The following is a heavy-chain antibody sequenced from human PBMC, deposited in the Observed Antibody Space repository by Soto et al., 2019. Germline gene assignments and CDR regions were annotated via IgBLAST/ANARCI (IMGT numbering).Heavy chain of an antibody. CDR1: GGSINSGGYY. V-gene: IGHV4-31*03. Sequence: QVQLRESGPGLVKPSQTLSLTCTVSGGSINSGGYYWNWIRQHPGKGLEWIGYMYYSGSTYYNPSLGGRVIVSADPPGTHFPRKWASVLAAAPAVYFCARGYRQSGYSSSWVFDYWGQGTLVNVSS. D-gene: IGHD6-13*01. CDR3: ARGYRQSGYSSSWVFDY. J-gene: IGHJ4*02. CDR2: MYYSGST.